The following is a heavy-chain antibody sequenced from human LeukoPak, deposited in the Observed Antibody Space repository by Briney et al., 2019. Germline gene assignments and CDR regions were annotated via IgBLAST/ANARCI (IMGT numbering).Heavy chain of an antibody. D-gene: IGHD2-8*01. V-gene: IGHV4-61*02. J-gene: IGHJ6*03. Sequence: SETLSLTYTVSGGSISSGSYYWSWIRQPAGKGLEWIGRIYTSGSTNYNPSLKSRVTISVDTSKNQFSLKLSSVTAADTAVYYCARDGRCTNGVCYTGDYYYYYMDVWGKGTTVTVSS. CDR1: GGSISSGSYY. CDR2: IYTSGST. CDR3: ARDGRCTNGVCYTGDYYYYYMDV.